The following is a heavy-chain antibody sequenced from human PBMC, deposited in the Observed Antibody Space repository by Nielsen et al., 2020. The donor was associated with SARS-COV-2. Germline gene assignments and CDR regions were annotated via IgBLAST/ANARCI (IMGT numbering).Heavy chain of an antibody. CDR3: AKYFYGSGSLFDY. J-gene: IGHJ4*02. V-gene: IGHV3-7*01. Sequence: GESLKISCEVSGFTFSDYWMTWVRQAPGKGLEWVASINGDGGDKYYVDSVKGRFTISRDNPKNSLYLQMGSLRAEDTAVYYCAKYFYGSGSLFDYWGQGTLVSVSS. CDR2: INGDGGDK. D-gene: IGHD3-10*01. CDR1: GFTFSDYW.